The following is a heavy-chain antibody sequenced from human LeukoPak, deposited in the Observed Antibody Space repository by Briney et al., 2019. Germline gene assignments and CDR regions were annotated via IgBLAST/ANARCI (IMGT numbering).Heavy chain of an antibody. J-gene: IGHJ4*02. D-gene: IGHD6-19*01. CDR3: ARGPPTYSSGWYLTNRNKWGRSYYFDY. CDR1: GGSFSGYY. Sequence: PSETLSLTCAVYGGSFSGYYWSWIRQPPGKGLEWIGEINHSGSTNYNPSLKSRVTISVDTSKNQFSLKLSSVTAADTAVYYCARGPPTYSSGWYLTNRNKWGRSYYFDYWGQGTLVTVSS. V-gene: IGHV4-34*01. CDR2: INHSGST.